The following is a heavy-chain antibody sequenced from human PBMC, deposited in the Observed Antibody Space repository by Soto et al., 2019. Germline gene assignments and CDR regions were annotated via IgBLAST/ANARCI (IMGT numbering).Heavy chain of an antibody. Sequence: PGGSLRLSCAASGFTFSTYYMSWVRQAPGKGLEWVSAISGSGGGKFYADAVKGRFTISRDNSKNTLCLQMNSLRAEDTALYYCAKRGGSGWGAFDIWGQGTMVTVS. J-gene: IGHJ3*02. V-gene: IGHV3-23*01. D-gene: IGHD6-19*01. CDR1: GFTFSTYY. CDR3: AKRGGSGWGAFDI. CDR2: ISGSGGGK.